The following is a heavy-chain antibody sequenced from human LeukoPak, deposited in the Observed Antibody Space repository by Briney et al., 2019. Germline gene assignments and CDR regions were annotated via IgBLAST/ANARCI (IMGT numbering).Heavy chain of an antibody. V-gene: IGHV6-1*01. Sequence: SQTLSPTCAISGDSVSSNSAAWNWIRQSPSRGLEWLGRTYYRSKWYNDYAVSVKSRISISPDTSMNQFSLQLNSVSPEDTAMYYCARALRYSSGWALDYWGQGTLVTVSS. J-gene: IGHJ4*02. CDR1: GDSVSSNSAA. CDR2: TYYRSKWYN. CDR3: ARALRYSSGWALDY. D-gene: IGHD6-19*01.